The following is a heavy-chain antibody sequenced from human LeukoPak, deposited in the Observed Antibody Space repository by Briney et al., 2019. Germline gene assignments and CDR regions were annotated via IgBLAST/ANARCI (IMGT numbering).Heavy chain of an antibody. J-gene: IGHJ3*02. D-gene: IGHD2-2*01. CDR2: IYSTGST. Sequence: SETLSLTCTVSGGSLSSYYWSWTRQPPGKGLEWIGYIYSTGSTNYNPSLRGRVTLSVDTSKNQFSLKLSSVTAADTAVYYCARARYANAWYAFDIWGQGTMVTVSS. V-gene: IGHV4-59*01. CDR3: ARARYANAWYAFDI. CDR1: GGSLSSYY.